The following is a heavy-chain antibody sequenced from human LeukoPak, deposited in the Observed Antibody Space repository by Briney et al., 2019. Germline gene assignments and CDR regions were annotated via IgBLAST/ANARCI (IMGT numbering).Heavy chain of an antibody. CDR2: VTNGGGST. J-gene: IGHJ3*01. D-gene: IGHD3-22*01. V-gene: IGHV3-23*01. CDR1: GFTFSTYA. Sequence: GGSLRLSCAASGFTFSTYAMSWVRQAPGKGLEGVSFVTNGGGSTYYADSVRGRFTISRDNSKNTLYLHMSSLRAEDTAVYFCAKRPRDSTGYYLGAFDGWGQGTTVTVSS. CDR3: AKRPRDSTGYYLGAFDG.